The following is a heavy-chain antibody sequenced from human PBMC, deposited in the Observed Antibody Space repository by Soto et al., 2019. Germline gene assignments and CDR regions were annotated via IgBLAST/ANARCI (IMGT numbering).Heavy chain of an antibody. CDR1: GGSVTSGRYY. D-gene: IGHD6-19*01. J-gene: IGHJ4*02. Sequence: QVQLQESGPGLVKPSETLSLTCTVSGGSVTSGRYYWSWSRQPPEKGLEWIGYIYYTGRTSYSSSLKSRVTISVDTPENQFSLKLSSVTAADTAKYYCARSGAGSGWLGGQGTQVTVSS. CDR2: IYYTGRT. CDR3: ARSGAGSGWL. V-gene: IGHV4-61*01.